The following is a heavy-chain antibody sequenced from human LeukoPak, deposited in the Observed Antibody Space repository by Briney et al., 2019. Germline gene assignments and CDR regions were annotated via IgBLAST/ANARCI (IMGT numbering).Heavy chain of an antibody. CDR1: GFTFSSYA. V-gene: IGHV3-64D*06. CDR2: ISSNGGST. D-gene: IGHD3-22*01. CDR3: ATDYYDSSGYYFDAFDI. J-gene: IGHJ3*02. Sequence: QSGGSLRLSCSASGFTFSSYAMHWVRQAPGKGLEYVSAISSNGGSTYYADSVKGRFTISRDNSKNTLYLQMSSLRAEDTAVYYCATDYYDSSGYYFDAFDIWGQGTMVTVSS.